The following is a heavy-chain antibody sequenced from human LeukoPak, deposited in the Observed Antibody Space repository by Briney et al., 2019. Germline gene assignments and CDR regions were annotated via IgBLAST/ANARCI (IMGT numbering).Heavy chain of an antibody. V-gene: IGHV4-4*07. J-gene: IGHJ4*02. Sequence: SETLSLTCTVSGGSISSYYWSWIRQPAGKGLEWIGRIYTSGSTNYNPSLKSRVTMSVDTSKNQFSLKLSSVTAADTAVCYCARAGSYDFWSGHAYYFDYWGQGTLVTVSS. D-gene: IGHD3-3*01. CDR2: IYTSGST. CDR3: ARAGSYDFWSGHAYYFDY. CDR1: GGSISSYY.